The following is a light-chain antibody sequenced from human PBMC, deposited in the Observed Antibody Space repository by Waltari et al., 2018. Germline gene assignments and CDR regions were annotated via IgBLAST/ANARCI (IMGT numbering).Light chain of an antibody. J-gene: IGLJ3*02. CDR2: YVS. V-gene: IGLV2-14*03. CDR3: HSFTSSTTWV. CDR1: SSDVGGHNH. Sequence: QSALTQPASVSGSLGQSITISCTGTSSDVGGHNHVSWYQHPPGKAPKLISHYVSERPSWVSNRFSGSKSGNTASLTISGLQADDETEYSCHSFTSSTTWVFGGGTKVTVL.